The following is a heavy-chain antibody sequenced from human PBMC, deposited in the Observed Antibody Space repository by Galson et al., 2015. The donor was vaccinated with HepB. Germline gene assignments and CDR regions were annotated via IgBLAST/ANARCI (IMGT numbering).Heavy chain of an antibody. CDR3: VKGQSVDTSSRYYYYYYGMDV. CDR2: ISSNGGST. D-gene: IGHD5-18*01. CDR1: GFTFSSYA. J-gene: IGHJ6*02. V-gene: IGHV3-64D*09. Sequence: SLRLSCAASGFTFSSYAMHWVRQAPGKGLEYVSAISSNGGSTYCADSVKGRFTISRDNSKNTLYLQMSSLRAEDTAVYYCVKGQSVDTSSRYYYYYYGMDVWGQGTTVTVSS.